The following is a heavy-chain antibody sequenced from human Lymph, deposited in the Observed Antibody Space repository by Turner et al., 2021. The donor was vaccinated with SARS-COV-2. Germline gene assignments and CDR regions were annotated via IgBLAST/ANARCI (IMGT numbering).Heavy chain of an antibody. V-gene: IGHV3-7*01. CDR2: IKQDGSEK. Sequence: EVQLVESGGGLVQPGGSLRLSCAASGFTFSYYWMSWVRQAPGKGLEWVANIKQDGSEKYYVDSVKGRFTISRDNAKNSLFLQMNSLRAEDTAVYYCARMGSSSWYFDYWGQGTLVTVS. CDR3: ARMGSSSWYFDY. CDR1: GFTFSYYW. J-gene: IGHJ4*02. D-gene: IGHD1-26*01.